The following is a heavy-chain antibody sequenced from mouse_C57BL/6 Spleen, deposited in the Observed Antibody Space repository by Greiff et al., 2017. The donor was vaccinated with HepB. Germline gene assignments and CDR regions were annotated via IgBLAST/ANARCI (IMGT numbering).Heavy chain of an antibody. CDR3: ARDWDAWYFDV. D-gene: IGHD4-1*01. CDR2: IYPGDGDT. Sequence: QVHVKQSGAELVKPGASVKISCKASGYAFSSYWMNWVKQRPGKGLEWIGQIYPGDGDTNYNGKFKGKATLTADKSSSTAYMQLSSLTSEDSAVYFCARDWDAWYFDVWGTGTTVTVSS. V-gene: IGHV1-80*01. J-gene: IGHJ1*03. CDR1: GYAFSSYW.